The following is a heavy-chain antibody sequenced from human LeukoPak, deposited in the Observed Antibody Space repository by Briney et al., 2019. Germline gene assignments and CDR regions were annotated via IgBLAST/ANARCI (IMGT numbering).Heavy chain of an antibody. V-gene: IGHV3-23*01. CDR2: ISGSGGST. CDR3: AKASDFWSASYFDY. J-gene: IGHJ4*02. CDR1: GFTFSSIA. Sequence: PGGSLSPSGAASGFTFSSIALSGVGQPPGKGLGWAPAISGSGGSTYYADSVKGRFTISRDNSKNTLYLQMNSLRAEDTAVYYCAKASDFWSASYFDYWGQGTLVTVSS. D-gene: IGHD3-3*01.